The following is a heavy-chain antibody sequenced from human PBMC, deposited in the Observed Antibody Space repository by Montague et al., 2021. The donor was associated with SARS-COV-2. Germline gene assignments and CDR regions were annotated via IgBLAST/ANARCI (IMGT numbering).Heavy chain of an antibody. CDR2: ISGNGDPDTT. V-gene: IGHV3-23*01. Sequence: SLRLSCATSGFTFRNYAMTWVRQAPGKGLERVSTISGNGDPDTTYYADSVKGRFTISRDISKNTLYLQMNSLRAEDTAVYYCAKLSGGSYLHYFEYWGQGTLVTVSS. CDR1: GFTFRNYA. J-gene: IGHJ4*02. CDR3: AKLSGGSYLHYFEY. D-gene: IGHD1-26*01.